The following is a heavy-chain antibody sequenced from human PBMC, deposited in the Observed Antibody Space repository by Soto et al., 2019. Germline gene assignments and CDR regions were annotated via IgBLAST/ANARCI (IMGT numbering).Heavy chain of an antibody. CDR3: ARGREYYDSSGYHYYFDY. Sequence: ETLSLTCTVSGGSISSYYWSWIRQPPGKGLEWIGYIYYTGSTNYNPSLKSRVTMSVDTSKIQFSLKLSSVTAADTAVYYCARGREYYDSSGYHYYFDYWGQGTLVTVSS. V-gene: IGHV4-59*01. CDR2: IYYTGST. J-gene: IGHJ4*02. CDR1: GGSISSYY. D-gene: IGHD3-22*01.